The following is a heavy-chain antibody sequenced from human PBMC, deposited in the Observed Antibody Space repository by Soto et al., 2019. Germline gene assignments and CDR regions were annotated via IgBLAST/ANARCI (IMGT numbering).Heavy chain of an antibody. V-gene: IGHV4-30-4*01. CDR1: GGSISSGDYY. CDR2: IYYSGST. Sequence: LSLTCTVSGGSISSGDYYWSWIRQPPGKGLEWIGYIYYSGSTYYNPSLKSRVTISVDTSKNQFSLKLSSVTAADTAVYYCARARDYYDSSGYLQPYYFDYWGQGTLVTVSS. CDR3: ARARDYYDSSGYLQPYYFDY. J-gene: IGHJ4*02. D-gene: IGHD3-22*01.